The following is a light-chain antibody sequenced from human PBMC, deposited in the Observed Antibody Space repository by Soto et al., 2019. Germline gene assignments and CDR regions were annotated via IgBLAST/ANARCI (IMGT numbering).Light chain of an antibody. CDR3: QHYNSYSEA. J-gene: IGKJ1*01. Sequence: DIQMTQSPSTLSGSVGDRVTITCRASQTISSWLAWYQQKPGKAPKLLIYKASTLKSGVPSRFSGIGSGTEFTLTISSLQPDDFATYYCQHYNSYSEAFGQRTKVDIK. CDR1: QTISSW. CDR2: KAS. V-gene: IGKV1-5*03.